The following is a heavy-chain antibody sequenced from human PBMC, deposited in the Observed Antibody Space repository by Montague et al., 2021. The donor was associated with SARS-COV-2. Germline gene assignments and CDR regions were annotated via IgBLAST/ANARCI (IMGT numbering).Heavy chain of an antibody. CDR2: IWYDGSNE. D-gene: IGHD1-26*01. V-gene: IGHV3-33*01. CDR3: ARGSVGGYYFDY. Sequence: SLRISCAASGFILSSYGMHWVRQAPGKGLEWVAHIWYDGSNENYVDSVKGRFTISRDNFKNTLYLQMNSLRAEDTAIYYCARGSVGGYYFDYWGQGTLVTVSS. CDR1: GFILSSYG. J-gene: IGHJ4*02.